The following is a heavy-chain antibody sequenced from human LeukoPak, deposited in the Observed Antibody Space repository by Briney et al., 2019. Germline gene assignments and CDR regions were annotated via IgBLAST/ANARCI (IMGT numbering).Heavy chain of an antibody. D-gene: IGHD3-3*01. Sequence: ASVKVSCKASGYSFTSYYMHWVRQAPGQGLEWMGMINPSGGSTTYAQKFQGRVTMTSDTSTRTVYMELSSLRSEDTAMYCCARDPTVITSSRITVFGVAKGPRNWFDPWGQGTLVTVSS. CDR3: ARDPTVITSSRITVFGVAKGPRNWFDP. V-gene: IGHV1-46*01. CDR2: INPSGGST. CDR1: GYSFTSYY. J-gene: IGHJ5*02.